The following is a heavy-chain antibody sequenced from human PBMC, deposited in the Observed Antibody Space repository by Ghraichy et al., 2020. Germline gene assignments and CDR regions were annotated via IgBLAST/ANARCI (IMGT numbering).Heavy chain of an antibody. CDR2: INHSGST. Sequence: GSLRLSCAVYGGSFSGYYWSWIRQPPGKGLEWIGEINHSGSTNYNPSLKSRVTISVDTSKNQFSLKLSSVTAADTAVYYCARGEAEICSGGSCYTYYFDYWGQGTLVTVSS. J-gene: IGHJ4*02. V-gene: IGHV4-34*01. CDR1: GGSFSGYY. D-gene: IGHD2-15*01. CDR3: ARGEAEICSGGSCYTYYFDY.